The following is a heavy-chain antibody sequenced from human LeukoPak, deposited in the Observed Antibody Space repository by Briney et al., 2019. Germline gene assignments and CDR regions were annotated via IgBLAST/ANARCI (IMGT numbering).Heavy chain of an antibody. CDR2: ISRSTDTV. V-gene: IGHV3-48*01. D-gene: IGHD5-24*01. J-gene: IGHJ4*02. CDR3: ARDGYNWGYYFDY. CDR1: GFTFNIYS. Sequence: PGGSLRLSCAASGFTFNIYSMNWVRQAPGKGLEWVSYISRSTDTVYYADSVKGRFTISRDNAKNSLYLQMNSLRAEDTAVYYCARDGYNWGYYFDYRGQGTLVTVSS.